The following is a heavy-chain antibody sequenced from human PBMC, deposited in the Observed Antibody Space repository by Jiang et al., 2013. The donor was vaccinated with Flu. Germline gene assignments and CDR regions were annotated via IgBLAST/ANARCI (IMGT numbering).Heavy chain of an antibody. Sequence: PGLVRPSETLSLTCTVSGGSMTSYYWGWIRQPPGKGLEWIAYIYNSDSANYNPSLRSRVTISADTSKNQFSLKLRSVTSADTAVYYCARDVSSGWEDDAFDIWGQGTMVTVSS. CDR3: ARDVSSGWEDDAFDI. CDR2: IYNSDSA. CDR1: GGSMTSYY. J-gene: IGHJ3*02. V-gene: IGHV4-59*01. D-gene: IGHD6-19*01.